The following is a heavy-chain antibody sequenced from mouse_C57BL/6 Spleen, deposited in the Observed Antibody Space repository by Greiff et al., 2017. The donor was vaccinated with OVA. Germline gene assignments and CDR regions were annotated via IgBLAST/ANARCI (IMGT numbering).Heavy chain of an antibody. D-gene: IGHD2-4*01. Sequence: EVKLVESGGGLVKPGGSLKLSCAASGFTFSSYAMSWVRQTPEKRLEWVATISDGGSYTYYPDNVKGRFTISRDNAKNNLYLQMSHLKSEDTAMYYCARERDYDEDAMDYWGQGTSVTVSS. J-gene: IGHJ4*01. V-gene: IGHV5-4*01. CDR2: ISDGGSYT. CDR3: ARERDYDEDAMDY. CDR1: GFTFSSYA.